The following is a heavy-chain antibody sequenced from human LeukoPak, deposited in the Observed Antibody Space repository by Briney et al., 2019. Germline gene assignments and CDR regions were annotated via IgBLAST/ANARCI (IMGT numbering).Heavy chain of an antibody. D-gene: IGHD6-13*01. V-gene: IGHV1-69*04. Sequence: SVKVSCKASGGTFSSYAISWVRQAPGQGLEWMGRIIPILGIANYAQKFQGRVTITADESTSTAYMELSSLRSEDTAVYYCATRIAAAAHESFDYWGQGTLVTVSS. CDR3: ATRIAAAAHESFDY. CDR2: IIPILGIA. CDR1: GGTFSSYA. J-gene: IGHJ4*02.